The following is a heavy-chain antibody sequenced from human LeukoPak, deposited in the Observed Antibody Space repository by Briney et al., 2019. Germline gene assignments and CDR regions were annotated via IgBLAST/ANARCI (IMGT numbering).Heavy chain of an antibody. D-gene: IGHD1-7*01. CDR2: IYYSGST. CDR1: GGSISSYY. Sequence: PSETLSLTCTVSGGSISSYYWNWIRQPPGKGLEWIGYIYYSGSTNYNPSLKSRVTISVDTSKNQFSLKLSSVTAADTAMYYCARQTGTGSNALYDAFDIWGQGTMVTVSS. J-gene: IGHJ3*02. CDR3: ARQTGTGSNALYDAFDI. V-gene: IGHV4-59*08.